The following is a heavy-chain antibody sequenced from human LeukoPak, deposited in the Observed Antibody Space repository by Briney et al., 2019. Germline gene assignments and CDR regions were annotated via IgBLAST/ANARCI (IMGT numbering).Heavy chain of an antibody. CDR3: ANGRYYYGSGSYWSRYYYYGMDV. V-gene: IGHV4-34*01. CDR2: INHSGST. CDR1: GGSFSGYY. J-gene: IGHJ6*02. Sequence: SETLSLTCAVYGGSFSGYYWSWIRRPPGKGLEWIGEINHSGSTNYNPSLKSRVTISVDTSKNQFSLKLSSVTAADTAVYYCANGRYYYGSGSYWSRYYYYGMDVWGQGTTVTVSS. D-gene: IGHD3-10*01.